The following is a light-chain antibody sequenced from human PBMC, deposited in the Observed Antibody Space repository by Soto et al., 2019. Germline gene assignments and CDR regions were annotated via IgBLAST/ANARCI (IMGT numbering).Light chain of an antibody. CDR1: SSNIGAGYD. CDR3: QSYDSSLDGEV. V-gene: IGLV1-40*01. Sequence: QSVLTQPPSVSGAPGQRVTISCTGSSSNIGAGYDVHWYQQLPGTAPKLLIYGNSNRPSGVPDRFSGSKSCTSASLAITGLQAEDEAYYYCQSYDSSLDGEVFGGGTKLTVL. J-gene: IGLJ2*01. CDR2: GNS.